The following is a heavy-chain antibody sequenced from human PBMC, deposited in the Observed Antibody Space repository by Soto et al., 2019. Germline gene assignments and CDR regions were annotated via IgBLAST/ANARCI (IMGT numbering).Heavy chain of an antibody. V-gene: IGHV3-23*01. J-gene: IGHJ4*02. CDR1: GFTFSSYA. D-gene: IGHD1-26*01. CDR3: ARRGTGTYSAY. CDR2: ISGSGGRT. Sequence: EVQLLESGGGLVQPGGSLRLSCAASGFTFSSYAMRWVRQAPVKGLEWVSAISGSGGRTYYAASVKGRFTISRDNSKNTLYLQRTSLTAEDTAVYYCARRGTGTYSAYWGQRPLVTVSS.